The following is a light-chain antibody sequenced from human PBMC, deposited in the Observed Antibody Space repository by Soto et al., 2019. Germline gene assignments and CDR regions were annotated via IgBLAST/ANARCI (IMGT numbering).Light chain of an antibody. CDR2: GAS. Sequence: EIVMTQSPATLSVSPGERATLSCRASQSVSSNLAWYQQKPGQAPRLLIYGASTRATGIPARFSVSGSGTEFTLTISSLQSEDFAFYYWQQYNNWSLYTVGQGTKLEIK. V-gene: IGKV3-15*01. CDR3: QQYNNWSLYT. CDR1: QSVSSN. J-gene: IGKJ2*01.